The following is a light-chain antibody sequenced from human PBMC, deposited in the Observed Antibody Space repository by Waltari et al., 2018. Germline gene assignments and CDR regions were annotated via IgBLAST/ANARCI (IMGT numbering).Light chain of an antibody. CDR3: QHYVRLPVT. J-gene: IGKJ1*01. V-gene: IGKV3-20*01. CDR2: DAS. Sequence: EIVLTQSPGTLSLSPGERATLSCGASQSVGRSLAWYQQKPGRAPRLLLYDASSRATGIPDRFSGSGFGTDFSLTISRLEPEDFAVYYCQHYVRLPVTFGQGTKVGIK. CDR1: QSVGRS.